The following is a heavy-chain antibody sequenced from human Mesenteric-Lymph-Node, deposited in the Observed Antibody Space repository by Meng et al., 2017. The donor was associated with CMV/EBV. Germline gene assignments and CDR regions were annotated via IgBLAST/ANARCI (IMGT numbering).Heavy chain of an antibody. CDR1: GFTFSNAW. V-gene: IGHV3-15*01. Sequence: GESLKISCAASGFTFSNAWMSWVRQAPGKGLEWVGRIKSKTDGGTTDYAAPVKGRFTISRDDSKNTLYLQMNSLKTEDTAVYYCTTRGYCSSTSCYDADYWGQGTLVTVSS. CDR2: IKSKTDGGTT. D-gene: IGHD2-2*01. CDR3: TTRGYCSSTSCYDADY. J-gene: IGHJ4*02.